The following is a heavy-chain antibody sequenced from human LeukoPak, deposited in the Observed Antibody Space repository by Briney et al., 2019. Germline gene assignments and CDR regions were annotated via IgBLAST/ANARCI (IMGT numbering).Heavy chain of an antibody. V-gene: IGHV3-64D*06. CDR3: VKDRHFYYGSGSLLEY. D-gene: IGHD3-10*01. J-gene: IGHJ4*02. Sequence: GGSLRLCCSASGFTLSSYAMHWVRQAPGKGLEYVSVISSNGGSTNYADSVKGRLTISRDNSKNTLYLQMSSLRAEDTAVYYCVKDRHFYYGSGSLLEYWGQGTLVTVSS. CDR1: GFTLSSYA. CDR2: ISSNGGST.